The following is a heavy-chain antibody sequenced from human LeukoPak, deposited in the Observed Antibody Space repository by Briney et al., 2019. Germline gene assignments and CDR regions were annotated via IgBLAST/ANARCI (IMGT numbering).Heavy chain of an antibody. J-gene: IGHJ4*02. CDR3: AKETYIVVVPGALFDY. D-gene: IGHD2-2*01. CDR2: ISGSYGTT. CDR1: GFSITSNH. Sequence: GGSLRLSCAASGFSITSNHMSWVRQAPGKGLEWVSAISGSYGTTYYADSVKGRFTISRDNSKNMLYLQMNSLRAEDTAIYYCAKETYIVVVPGALFDYWGQGTLVTVSS. V-gene: IGHV3-23*01.